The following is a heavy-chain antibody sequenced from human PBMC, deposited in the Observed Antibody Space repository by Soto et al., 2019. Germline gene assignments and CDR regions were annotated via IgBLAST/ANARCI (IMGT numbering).Heavy chain of an antibody. J-gene: IGHJ4*02. Sequence: EVQLVESGGGLVQPGGSLRLSCAASGLIFSNYKMHWVRQAPGKGLVWVSRISPDGSVTDYADSVKGRFTVSRDNAKNTLYLQMNSLRAEDTAVYYCARDTDGLHYWGQGTLVTVSS. CDR3: ARDTDGLHY. CDR1: GLIFSNYK. CDR2: ISPDGSVT. V-gene: IGHV3-74*01.